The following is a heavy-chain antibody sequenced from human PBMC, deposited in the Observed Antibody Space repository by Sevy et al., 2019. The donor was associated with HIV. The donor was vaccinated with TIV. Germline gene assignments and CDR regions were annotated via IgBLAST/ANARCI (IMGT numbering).Heavy chain of an antibody. CDR2: ISSNRGST. D-gene: IGHD3-22*01. J-gene: IGHJ3*02. Sequence: GGSLRLSCSASGFTFSSYAMHRVRQAPRKGLEYVSAISSNRGSTYYADSVKGRFTISRDNSKNTLYLQMSSLRAEDTAVYYCVKAYYYDSSGLPDAFDIWGQGTMVTVS. CDR3: VKAYYYDSSGLPDAFDI. CDR1: GFTFSSYA. V-gene: IGHV3-64D*06.